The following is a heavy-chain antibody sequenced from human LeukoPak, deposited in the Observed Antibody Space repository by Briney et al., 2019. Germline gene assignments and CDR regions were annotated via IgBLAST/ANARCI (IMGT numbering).Heavy chain of an antibody. V-gene: IGHV1-2*02. CDR2: INPNSGGT. CDR3: AREDYYDSGSNDY. Sequence: ASVKVSCKASGYTFTSYYMHWVRQAPGQGLEWMGWINPNSGGTNYAQKFQGRVTMTRDTSISTAYMELSRLRSDDTAVYYCAREDYYDSGSNDYWGQGTLVTVSS. J-gene: IGHJ4*02. D-gene: IGHD3-22*01. CDR1: GYTFTSYY.